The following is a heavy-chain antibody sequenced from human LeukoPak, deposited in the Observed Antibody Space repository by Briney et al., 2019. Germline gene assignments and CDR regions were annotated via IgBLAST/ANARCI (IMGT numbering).Heavy chain of an antibody. D-gene: IGHD3-16*01. CDR3: ARDWGGYGPTSHDY. CDR2: ISSDGSNT. CDR1: GFTFSSSW. Sequence: GGSLRLSCAASGFTFSSSWMHWVRQGLGRGLVWVSRISSDGSNTIYADSVRGRFTVYRDNAKNTLFLQMNSLRAEDTGVYYCARDWGGYGPTSHDYWGQGTLVTVSS. J-gene: IGHJ4*02. V-gene: IGHV3-74*01.